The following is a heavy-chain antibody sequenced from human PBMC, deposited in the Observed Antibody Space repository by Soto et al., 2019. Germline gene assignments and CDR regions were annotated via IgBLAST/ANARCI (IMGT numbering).Heavy chain of an antibody. CDR3: ARRPPQIVVTLLPFPS. V-gene: IGHV4-34*01. J-gene: IGHJ5*02. CDR2: INHSGST. Sequence: SETLSLTCAVYGGSFSGYYWSWIRQPPGKGLEWIGEINHSGSTNYNPSLKSRVTISVDTSKNQFSLKLSSVTAADTAVYYCARRPPQIVVTLLPFPSWGQGSPVTVSS. D-gene: IGHD2-15*01. CDR1: GGSFSGYY.